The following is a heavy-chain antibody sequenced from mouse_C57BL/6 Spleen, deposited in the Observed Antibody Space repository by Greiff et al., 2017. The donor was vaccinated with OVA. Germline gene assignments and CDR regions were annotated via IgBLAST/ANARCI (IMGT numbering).Heavy chain of an antibody. Sequence: VKLMESGPELVKPGASVKISCKASGYAFSSSWMNWVKQRPGKGLEWIGRIYPGDGDTNYNGKFKGKATLTADKSSSTAYMQLSSLTSEDSAVYFCAREGCSNHFDYWGQGTTLTVSS. V-gene: IGHV1-82*01. J-gene: IGHJ2*01. D-gene: IGHD2-5*01. CDR3: AREGCSNHFDY. CDR1: GYAFSSSW. CDR2: IYPGDGDT.